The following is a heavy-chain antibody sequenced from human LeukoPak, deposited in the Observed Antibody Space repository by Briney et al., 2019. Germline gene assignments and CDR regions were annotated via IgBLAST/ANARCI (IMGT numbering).Heavy chain of an antibody. CDR2: IYTSGST. CDR1: GGSISSGSYY. CDR3: AREETYGAVAGIYYFDY. J-gene: IGHJ4*02. Sequence: SQTLSLTCAVSGGSISSGSYYWSWIRQPAGKGLEWIGRIYTSGSTNYNPSLKSRVTISVDTSKNQFSLKLSSVTAADTAVYYCAREETYGAVAGIYYFDYWGQGTLVTVSS. V-gene: IGHV4-61*02. D-gene: IGHD6-19*01.